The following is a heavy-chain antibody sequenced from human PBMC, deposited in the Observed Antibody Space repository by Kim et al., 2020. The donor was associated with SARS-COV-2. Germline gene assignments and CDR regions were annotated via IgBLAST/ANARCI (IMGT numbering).Heavy chain of an antibody. J-gene: IGHJ3*01. CDR1: GGSISSGGYS. V-gene: IGHV4-30-2*01. D-gene: IGHD5-12*01. Sequence: SETLSLTCAVSGGSISSGGYSWSWIRQPPGKGLEWIGYIYYSGSTYYNPSLKSRVTISVDRSKNQFSLKLSSVTATDTAVYFCAKGGGYPPRAAGAFVV. CDR2: IYYSGST. CDR3: AKGGGYPPRAAGAFVV.